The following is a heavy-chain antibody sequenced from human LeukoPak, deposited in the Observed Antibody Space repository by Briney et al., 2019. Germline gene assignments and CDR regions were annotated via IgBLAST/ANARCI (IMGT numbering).Heavy chain of an antibody. CDR3: ARAPMSYDSSGFGGAFDI. J-gene: IGHJ3*02. D-gene: IGHD3-22*01. V-gene: IGHV3-30-3*01. CDR1: GFTFSNYA. CDR2: ISYDGNNK. Sequence: PGGSLRLSCAASGFTFSNYAMHWVRQAPGKGLEWVAVISYDGNNKYYADSVKGRFTISRDNSKNTMYLQMNSLRAEDTAMYYCARAPMSYDSSGFGGAFDIWGQGTMVTVSS.